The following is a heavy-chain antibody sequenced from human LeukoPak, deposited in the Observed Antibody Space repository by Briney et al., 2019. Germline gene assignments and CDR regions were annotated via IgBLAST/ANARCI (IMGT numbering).Heavy chain of an antibody. CDR3: ARRNYYDSSLDY. J-gene: IGHJ4*02. D-gene: IGHD3-22*01. CDR2: IYYSGST. Sequence: PSETLCLTCTVSGGSISSYYWSWIRQPPGKGLEWIGYIYYSGSTNYNPSLKSRVTISVDTSKNQFSLKLSSVTAADTAVYYCARRNYYDSSLDYWGQGTLVTVSS. CDR1: GGSISSYY. V-gene: IGHV4-59*08.